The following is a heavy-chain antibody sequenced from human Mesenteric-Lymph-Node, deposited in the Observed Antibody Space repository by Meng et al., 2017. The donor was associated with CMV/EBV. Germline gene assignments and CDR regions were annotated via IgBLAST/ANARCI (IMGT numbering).Heavy chain of an antibody. Sequence: ASVKVSCKASGYTFTGYYMHWVRQAPGQGLEWMGWINPNSGGTNYAQKFQGRVTMTRDTSISTAYMELSRLRSDDTAVYYCARALRGIRWLVRGGFDPWGQGTLVTVSS. D-gene: IGHD6-19*01. CDR1: GYTFTGYY. CDR3: ARALRGIRWLVRGGFDP. J-gene: IGHJ5*02. CDR2: INPNSGGT. V-gene: IGHV1-2*02.